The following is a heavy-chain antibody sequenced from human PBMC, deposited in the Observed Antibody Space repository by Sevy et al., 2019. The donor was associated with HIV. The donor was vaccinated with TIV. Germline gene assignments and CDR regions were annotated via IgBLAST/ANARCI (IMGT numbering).Heavy chain of an antibody. D-gene: IGHD3-10*02. J-gene: IGHJ4*02. CDR1: GFTFSSHA. Sequence: WGSLRLSCAASGFTFSSHAMHWVRQAPGKGLEWMAAISYDGSSKYYADSVKGRFTISRDDSKNTLYLQMSSLRAGDTAVYYCARDGGYSVNFLPSGYWGQGTLVTVSS. V-gene: IGHV3-30-3*01. CDR3: ARDGGYSVNFLPSGY. CDR2: ISYDGSSK.